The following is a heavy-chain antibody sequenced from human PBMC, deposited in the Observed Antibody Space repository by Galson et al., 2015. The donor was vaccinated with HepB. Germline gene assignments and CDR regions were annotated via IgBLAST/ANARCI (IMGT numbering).Heavy chain of an antibody. J-gene: IGHJ5*02. CDR1: GYTFTSYG. Sequence: SVKVSCKASGYTFTSYGISWVRQAPGQGLEWMGWISAYNGNTNYAQKLQGRVTMTTDTSTSTAYMELRSLRSDDTAVYYCARFYGGNSRDGWFDPWGQGTLVTVSS. CDR2: ISAYNGNT. D-gene: IGHD4-23*01. V-gene: IGHV1-18*01. CDR3: ARFYGGNSRDGWFDP.